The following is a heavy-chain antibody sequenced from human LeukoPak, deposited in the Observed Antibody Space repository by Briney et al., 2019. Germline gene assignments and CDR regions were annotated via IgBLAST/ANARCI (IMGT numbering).Heavy chain of an antibody. Sequence: GGSLRLSCAASGLTFNRYWMIWVRRAPGKGLEGVNNIKQDGCEKYYVHSVKGRFTNTRDNAQNSQYLQMNSLGAEDTDLYYYASYTQGLDYWGQGTLVTVSS. D-gene: IGHD3-16*01. CDR1: GLTFNRYW. J-gene: IGHJ4*02. V-gene: IGHV3-7*03. CDR3: ASYTQGLDY. CDR2: IKQDGCEK.